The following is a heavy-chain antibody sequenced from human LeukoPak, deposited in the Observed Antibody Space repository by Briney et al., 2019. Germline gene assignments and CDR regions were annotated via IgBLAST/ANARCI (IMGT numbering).Heavy chain of an antibody. CDR1: GLTFSNYA. CDR2: ISGSGGDT. V-gene: IGHV3-23*01. Sequence: GGSLRLSCAASGLTFSNYAMNWVRQTPGKGLKWVSGISGSGGDTYYADSVKGRFTISRDNSKNTLYLQMNSLRAEDTAVYYCARDWIQLWRSYYYYYMDVWGKGTTVTVSS. J-gene: IGHJ6*03. D-gene: IGHD5-18*01. CDR3: ARDWIQLWRSYYYYYMDV.